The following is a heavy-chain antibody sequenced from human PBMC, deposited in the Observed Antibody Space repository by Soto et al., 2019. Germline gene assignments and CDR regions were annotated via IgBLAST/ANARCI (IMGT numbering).Heavy chain of an antibody. D-gene: IGHD3-3*01. V-gene: IGHV4-39*01. Sequence: QLQLQESGPGLVKPSETLSLTCTVSGGSISSSSYYWGWIRQPPGKGLEWIGSIYYSGSTYYNPSRKSRVTISVDTSKNQFSLKLSSVTAADTAVYYCARHVDFWSGYYFDYWGQGTLVTVSS. CDR1: GGSISSSSYY. J-gene: IGHJ4*02. CDR2: IYYSGST. CDR3: ARHVDFWSGYYFDY.